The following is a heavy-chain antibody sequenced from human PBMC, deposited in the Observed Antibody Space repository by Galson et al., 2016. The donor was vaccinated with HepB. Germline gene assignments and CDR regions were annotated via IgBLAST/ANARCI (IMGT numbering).Heavy chain of an antibody. CDR2: ISDIGANT. CDR3: AARYGEFLMVFDY. Sequence: SLRLSCAGSGFIFNSHAMSWVRQAPGKGLKLVSAISDIGANTYHADFVKGRFTISRDNSKNTMYLQMNSLRVEDTAVYYCAARYGEFLMVFDYWGQGTLVTVSS. J-gene: IGHJ4*02. CDR1: GFIFNSHA. V-gene: IGHV3-23*01. D-gene: IGHD3-10*01.